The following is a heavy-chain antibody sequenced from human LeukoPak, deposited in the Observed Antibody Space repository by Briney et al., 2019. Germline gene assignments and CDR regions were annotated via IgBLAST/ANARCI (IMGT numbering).Heavy chain of an antibody. CDR3: ACTSRPIDA. CDR1: GFSFSAYW. J-gene: IGHJ5*02. V-gene: IGHV3-74*01. D-gene: IGHD2-8*01. Sequence: GGSLRLSCAASGFSFSAYWMHWVRQAPGKGLVWVSRIKGDGSGASYADSVKGRFTISRDNAKNTLYLEMNSLRGDDTAVYYCACTSRPIDAWGQGTLVTVSS. CDR2: IKGDGSGA.